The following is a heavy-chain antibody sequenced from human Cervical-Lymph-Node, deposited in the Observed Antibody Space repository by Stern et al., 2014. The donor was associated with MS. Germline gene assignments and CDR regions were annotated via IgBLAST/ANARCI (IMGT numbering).Heavy chain of an antibody. D-gene: IGHD3-3*01. J-gene: IGHJ4*02. CDR3: ARDSGVFGVVIPFDY. V-gene: IGHV1-18*04. CDR2: ISAYNGNK. Sequence: VQLVESGAEVKKPGASVKVSCKASGYTFTSYGIRWVRQAPGQGLEWMGWISAYNGNKNYAQKLQGRVTMTTDTSTSTAYMELRSLRSDDTAVYYCARDSGVFGVVIPFDYWGQGTLVTVSS. CDR1: GYTFTSYG.